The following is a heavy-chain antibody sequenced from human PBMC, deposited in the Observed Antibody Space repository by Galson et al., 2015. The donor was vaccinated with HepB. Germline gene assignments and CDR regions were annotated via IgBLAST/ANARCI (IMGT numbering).Heavy chain of an antibody. J-gene: IGHJ4*02. D-gene: IGHD2/OR15-2a*01. CDR2: ISYDGNIK. V-gene: IGHV3-30*04. CDR1: GFAFSRYT. Sequence: SLRLSCAASGFAFSRYTMHWVRQAPGKGLEWAALISYDGNIKYYADSVKGRFTISRDNSKNTLYLQMNSLRAEDTAVYFCARVISDSYFDYWGQGSLVTVSS. CDR3: ARVISDSYFDY.